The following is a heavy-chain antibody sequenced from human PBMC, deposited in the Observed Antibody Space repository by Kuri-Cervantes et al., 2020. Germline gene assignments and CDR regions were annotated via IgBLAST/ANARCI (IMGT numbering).Heavy chain of an antibody. D-gene: IGHD2-15*01. V-gene: IGHV3-48*04. CDR3: AREECCGVIDY. CDR2: ISSSSSAM. Sequence: GESLKISCAASGFTFSTYSMNWVRQAPGKGLEYVSYISSSSSAMFYGDSVKGRFTISRDNAKNSLYLQMNSLRAEDTAVYYCAREECCGVIDYWGQGTLVTVSS. CDR1: GFTFSTYS. J-gene: IGHJ4*02.